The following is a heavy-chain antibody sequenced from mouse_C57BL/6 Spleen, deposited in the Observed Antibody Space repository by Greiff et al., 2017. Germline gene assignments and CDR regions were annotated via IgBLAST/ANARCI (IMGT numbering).Heavy chain of an antibody. V-gene: IGHV1-85*01. CDR1: GYTFTSYD. CDR2: IYPRDGST. J-gene: IGHJ2*01. D-gene: IGHD4-1*01. CDR3: ARKGNWVFDY. Sequence: VKLMESGPELVKPGASVKLSCKASGYTFTSYDINWVKQRPGQGLEWIGWIYPRDGSTKYNEKFKGKATLTVDTSSSTAYMELHSLTSEDSAVYFCARKGNWVFDYWGQGTTLTVSS.